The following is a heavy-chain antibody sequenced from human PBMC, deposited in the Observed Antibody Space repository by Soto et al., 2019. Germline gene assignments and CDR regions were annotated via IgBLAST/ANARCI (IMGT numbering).Heavy chain of an antibody. CDR3: ARLYGSSLFDY. Sequence: QLQLQESGPGLVKPSETLSLTCTVSGGSISSSSYYWGWISQPPGKGLEWIGTIYYSVSTYYNPSLQSPVTISVATSKNQFPLKLSSVTAADTALYYCARLYGSSLFDYWGQGTLVTVSS. V-gene: IGHV4-39*01. J-gene: IGHJ4*02. CDR2: IYYSVST. CDR1: GGSISSSSYY. D-gene: IGHD6-6*01.